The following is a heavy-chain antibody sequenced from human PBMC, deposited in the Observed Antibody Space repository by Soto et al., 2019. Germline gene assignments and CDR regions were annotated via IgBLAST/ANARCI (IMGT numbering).Heavy chain of an antibody. CDR3: ARDLPRFLEWLLLVY. CDR1: GFTFSSYA. V-gene: IGHV3-30-3*01. Sequence: GSLRLSCAASGFTFSSYAMHWVRQAPGKGLEWVAVISYDGSNKYYADSVKGRFTISRDNSKNTLYLQMNSLRAEDTAVYYCARDLPRFLEWLLLVYWGQGTLVTVSS. J-gene: IGHJ4*02. CDR2: ISYDGSNK. D-gene: IGHD3-3*01.